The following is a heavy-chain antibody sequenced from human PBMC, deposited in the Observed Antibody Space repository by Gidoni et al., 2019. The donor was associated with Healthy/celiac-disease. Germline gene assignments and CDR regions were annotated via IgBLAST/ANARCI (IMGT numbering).Heavy chain of an antibody. D-gene: IGHD3-10*01. Sequence: QVQLVQSGAEVKKPGSSVKVSCKASGGTFSSYAISWVRQAPGQGLEWMGGIIPIFGTANYAQKFQGRVTITADKSTSTAYMELSSLRSEDTAVYYCARDNLAPSGSYYNEYYYYGMDVWGQGTTVTVSS. CDR1: GGTFSSYA. J-gene: IGHJ6*02. V-gene: IGHV1-69*06. CDR3: ARDNLAPSGSYYNEYYYYGMDV. CDR2: IIPIFGTA.